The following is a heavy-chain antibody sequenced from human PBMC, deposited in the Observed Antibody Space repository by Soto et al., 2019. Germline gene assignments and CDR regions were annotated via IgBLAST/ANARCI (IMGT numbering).Heavy chain of an antibody. CDR1: GFTFSDYA. D-gene: IGHD6-19*01. V-gene: IGHV3-30*18. Sequence: VQLVESGGGVVQPGRSLRLSCAASGFTFSDYAMHWVRQAPGKGLEWVAVVSHDGRNTHYADSVKGRFTISRDSSTTTVSLEMTSLRAEDTAVYYGAKGGRQWLVTSDFNYWGQGALVTVSS. CDR3: AKGGRQWLVTSDFNY. CDR2: VSHDGRNT. J-gene: IGHJ4*02.